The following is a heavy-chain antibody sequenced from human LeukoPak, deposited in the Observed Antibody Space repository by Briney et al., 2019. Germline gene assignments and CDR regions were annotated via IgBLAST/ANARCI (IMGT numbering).Heavy chain of an antibody. J-gene: IGHJ3*02. CDR3: ARGAVAGTNDAFDI. Sequence: GASVKVSCKASGGTFSSYAISWVRQAPGQGLEWMGGIIPIFGTANYAQKFQGRVTITADKSTSTAYMELSSPRSEDTAVYYCARGAVAGTNDAFDIWGQGTMVTASS. V-gene: IGHV1-69*06. D-gene: IGHD6-19*01. CDR2: IIPIFGTA. CDR1: GGTFSSYA.